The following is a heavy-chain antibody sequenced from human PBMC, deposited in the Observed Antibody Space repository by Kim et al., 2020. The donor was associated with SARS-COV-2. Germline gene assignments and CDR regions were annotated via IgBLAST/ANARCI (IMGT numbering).Heavy chain of an antibody. V-gene: IGHV4-59*08. D-gene: IGHD3-9*01. Sequence: RVTISVDTSKNQFSLKLSSVTAADTAVYYCARHGYDILTGYPSDAFDIWGQGTMVTVSS. J-gene: IGHJ3*02. CDR3: ARHGYDILTGYPSDAFDI.